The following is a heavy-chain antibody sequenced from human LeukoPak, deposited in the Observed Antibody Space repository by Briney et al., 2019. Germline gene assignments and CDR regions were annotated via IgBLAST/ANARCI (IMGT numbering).Heavy chain of an antibody. J-gene: IGHJ6*03. CDR2: VYNGGST. V-gene: IGHV4-34*01. D-gene: IGHD3-22*01. Sequence: SETLSLTCAVYGGSFNDYFWTWIRQPPGKGLEWIGEVYNGGSTNYNPSLKSRVIISVDTSKNQFYLRLSSATAADTAVYYCARGRLGSVVFEGYYYFMDVWGKGTTVTVSS. CDR3: ARGRLGSVVFEGYYYFMDV. CDR1: GGSFNDYF.